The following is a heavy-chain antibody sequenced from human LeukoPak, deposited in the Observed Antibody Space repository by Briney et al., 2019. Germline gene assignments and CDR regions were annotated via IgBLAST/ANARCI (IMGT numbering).Heavy chain of an antibody. CDR2: IDPKSGGI. J-gene: IGHJ4*02. Sequence: ASVKVSCKASGYTFIDYYMHWVRQAPGQGLEWMGWIDPKSGGISYAQKFQDRVAMIRDTSISTAYMELTRLRSDDTAVYYCARAYSSGWYGSTDYWGQGTLVTVSS. CDR3: ARAYSSGWYGSTDY. D-gene: IGHD6-19*01. V-gene: IGHV1-2*02. CDR1: GYTFIDYY.